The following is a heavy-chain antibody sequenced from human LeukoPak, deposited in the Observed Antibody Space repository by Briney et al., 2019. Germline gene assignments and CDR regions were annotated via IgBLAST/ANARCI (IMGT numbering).Heavy chain of an antibody. D-gene: IGHD4-11*01. CDR2: ISISSNAI. CDR1: GFVFSRYS. J-gene: IGHJ4*02. CDR3: ARGEAALTSHLDF. Sequence: GGSLRLSCAASGFVFSRYSMNWVRQAPGKGLEWISYISISSNAIYYADSVEGRFTISRDNAKNSLYLQMNSLRDEDTAVYYCARGEAALTSHLDFWGQGTPVTVSS. V-gene: IGHV3-48*02.